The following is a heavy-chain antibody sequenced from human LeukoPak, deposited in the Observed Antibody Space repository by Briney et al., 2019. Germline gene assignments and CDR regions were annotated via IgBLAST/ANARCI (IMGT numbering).Heavy chain of an antibody. Sequence: GASVKVSCKASGYTFTGYYMHWVRQAPGQGLEWMGRINPNSGGTNYAQKFQGRVTMTRDTSISTAYMELSRLRSDDTAVYYCAREAPLGYCSSTSCYPVGSFDPWGQGTLVTVSS. CDR2: INPNSGGT. D-gene: IGHD2-2*01. J-gene: IGHJ5*02. V-gene: IGHV1-2*06. CDR1: GYTFTGYY. CDR3: AREAPLGYCSSTSCYPVGSFDP.